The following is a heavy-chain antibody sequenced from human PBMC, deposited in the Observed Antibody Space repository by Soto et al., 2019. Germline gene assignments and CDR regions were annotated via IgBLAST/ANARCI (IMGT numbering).Heavy chain of an antibody. CDR2: IYYSGAT. V-gene: IGHV4-31*02. CDR1: GDSMATGGHY. D-gene: IGHD7-27*01. CDR3: ARDKDLEPTVWGY. Sequence: QVHLQESGPGLVRPSETLSLSCSVSGDSMATGGHYYNWIRHLPGKGLEWIGYIYYSGATHYSPSLRRRATISIDTSKNQFSLRLISVTAADTALYFYARDKDLEPTVWGYWGQGIQVTVSS. J-gene: IGHJ4*02.